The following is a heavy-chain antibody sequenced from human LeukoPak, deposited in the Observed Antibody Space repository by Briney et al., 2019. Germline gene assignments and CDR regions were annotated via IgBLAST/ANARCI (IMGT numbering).Heavy chain of an antibody. J-gene: IGHJ6*02. D-gene: IGHD2-15*01. V-gene: IGHV1-69*04. CDR1: GGTFSSYA. CDR2: IIPIFGIA. CDR3: ARGYCSGGSCYSYRDGMDV. Sequence: SVKVSCKASGGTFSSYAISWVRQAPGQGLEWMGRIIPIFGIANYAQKFQGRVTITADKSTSTAYMELSSLRSGDTAVYYCARGYCSGGSCYSYRDGMDVWGQGTTVTVSS.